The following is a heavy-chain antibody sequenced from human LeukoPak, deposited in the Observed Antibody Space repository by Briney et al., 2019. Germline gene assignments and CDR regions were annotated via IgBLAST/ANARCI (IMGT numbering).Heavy chain of an antibody. CDR3: ARVPPNGAHFDY. Sequence: PGGSLRLSCAASGFTVSSNYMSWVRQAPGKGLEWVSVIYSGGSTYYADSVKGRFSISRDNSKNTLYLQMNSLRAEDTAVYYCARVPPNGAHFDYWGQGTLVTVSS. CDR1: GFTVSSNY. V-gene: IGHV3-66*02. D-gene: IGHD4-17*01. CDR2: IYSGGST. J-gene: IGHJ4*02.